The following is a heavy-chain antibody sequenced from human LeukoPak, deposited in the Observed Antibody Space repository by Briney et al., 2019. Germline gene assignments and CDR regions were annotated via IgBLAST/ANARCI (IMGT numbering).Heavy chain of an antibody. J-gene: IGHJ4*02. CDR2: IYYSGST. CDR3: ATMGVDYSDY. D-gene: IGHD3-10*01. V-gene: IGHV4-59*01. Sequence: TETLSLTCTVSGGSISSYYWSWIRQPPGKGLEWIGYIYYSGSTNYNPSLKSRVTISVDTSRNQFSLKLSSVTAADTAVYYCATMGVDYSDYWGQGTLVTVSS. CDR1: GGSISSYY.